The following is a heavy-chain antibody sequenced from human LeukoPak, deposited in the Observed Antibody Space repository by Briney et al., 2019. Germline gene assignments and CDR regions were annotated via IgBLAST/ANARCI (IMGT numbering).Heavy chain of an antibody. D-gene: IGHD2-21*02. CDR2: INHSGST. V-gene: IGHV4-39*07. CDR3: ARGPPYIVVVTAIGFFDY. CDR1: GGSIRSSYYY. Sequence: ASETLSLTCTVSGGSIRSSYYYWGWIRQPPGKGLEWIGEINHSGSTNYNPSLKSRVTISIDTSKNQFSLKLSSVTAADTAVYYCARGPPYIVVVTAIGFFDYWGQGTLVTVSS. J-gene: IGHJ4*02.